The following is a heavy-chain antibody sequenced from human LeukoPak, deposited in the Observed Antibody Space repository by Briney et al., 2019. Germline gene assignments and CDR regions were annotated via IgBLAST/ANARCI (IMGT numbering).Heavy chain of an antibody. V-gene: IGHV1-46*01. Sequence: ASVKVSCKASGYTFTGYYMHWVRQAPGQGLEWMGLINPTGGSTGYAQKFQGRVTMTRDMSTSTDYMELSSLRSEDTAVYYCARDNSMEDTAWWFDPWGQGTLVIVSS. CDR1: GYTFTGYY. CDR2: INPTGGST. D-gene: IGHD1-1*01. J-gene: IGHJ5*02. CDR3: ARDNSMEDTAWWFDP.